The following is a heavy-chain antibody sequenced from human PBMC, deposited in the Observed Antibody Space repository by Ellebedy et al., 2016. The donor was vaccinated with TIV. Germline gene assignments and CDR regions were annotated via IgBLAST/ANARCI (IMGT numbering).Heavy chain of an antibody. CDR1: GYTFTGYY. V-gene: IGHV1-2*02. D-gene: IGHD3-10*01. J-gene: IGHJ4*02. CDR2: INPNSGGT. CDR3: ARVVYGSGSSKNPGPHFDY. Sequence: ASVKVSCKASGYTFTGYYMHWVRQAPGQGLEWMGWINPNSGGTNYAQKFQGRVAMTRDTSVSTAYMELSRLRSDDTAVYYCARVVYGSGSSKNPGPHFDYWGQGTLVTASS.